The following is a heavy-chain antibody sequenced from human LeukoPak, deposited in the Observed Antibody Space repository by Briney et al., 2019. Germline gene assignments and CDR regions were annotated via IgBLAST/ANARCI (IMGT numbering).Heavy chain of an antibody. V-gene: IGHV4-4*07. CDR1: VGSISSYY. J-gene: IGHJ6*03. CDR3: ARSQRIVVVPAAIVDYYYYMDV. D-gene: IGHD2-2*01. CDR2: IYTSGST. Sequence: PSETLSLTCTVSVGSISSYYWSWIRQPAGKGLEWIGRIYTSGSTNYNPSLKSRVTMSVDTSKNQFSLKLSSVTAADTAVYYCARSQRIVVVPAAIVDYYYYMDVWGKGTTVTVSS.